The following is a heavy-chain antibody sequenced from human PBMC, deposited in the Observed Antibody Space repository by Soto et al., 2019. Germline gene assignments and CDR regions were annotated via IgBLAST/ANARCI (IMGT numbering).Heavy chain of an antibody. CDR3: ASVYECGDNHRDLLSCPARRASDL. D-gene: IGHD2-21*02. Sequence: SETRSLTCIGWGDAISRTYWIWFRQPAGRGLEWIGRIYSSGSNNYNPSLESRVTMSVDTSKNQFSLTLRSVTAADTAVYFCASVYECGDNHRDLLSCPARRASDL. V-gene: IGHV4-4*07. CDR2: IYSSGSN. CDR1: GDAISRTY. J-gene: IGHJ2*01.